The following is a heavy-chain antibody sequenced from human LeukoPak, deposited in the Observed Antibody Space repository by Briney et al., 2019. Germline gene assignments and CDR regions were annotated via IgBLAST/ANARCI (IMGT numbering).Heavy chain of an antibody. CDR3: ARVGIAVAGGVYYYYYMDV. Sequence: GGSPRLSCAASGFTFSSYSVNWVRQSPGKGLDWVSSISSSSNYIYYADSVKGRFTISRDNAKNSLYLQMNSLRAEDTAVYYCARVGIAVAGGVYYYYYMDVWGKGTTVTVSS. D-gene: IGHD6-19*01. V-gene: IGHV3-21*01. CDR1: GFTFSSYS. CDR2: ISSSSNYI. J-gene: IGHJ6*03.